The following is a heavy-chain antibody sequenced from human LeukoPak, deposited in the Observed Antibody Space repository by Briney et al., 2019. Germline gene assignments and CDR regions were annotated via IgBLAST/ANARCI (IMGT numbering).Heavy chain of an antibody. CDR3: ARSYCGGDCYPHSNYYYYYYMDV. V-gene: IGHV3-21*01. Sequence: GGSLKLSCAASGFTFSSYTINWVRQAPGKGLEWVSSISTSSSYIYYAASVKGRFTISRDNAKNSLYLQMNSLRAEDTAVYYCARSYCGGDCYPHSNYYYYYYMDVWGKGTTVTVSS. D-gene: IGHD2-21*02. CDR1: GFTFSSYT. CDR2: ISTSSSYI. J-gene: IGHJ6*03.